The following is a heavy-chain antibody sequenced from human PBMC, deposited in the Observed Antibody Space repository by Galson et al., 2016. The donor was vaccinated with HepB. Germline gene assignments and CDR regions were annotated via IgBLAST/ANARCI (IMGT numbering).Heavy chain of an antibody. CDR1: GFTFRNYG. V-gene: IGHV3-30*18. J-gene: IGHJ3*01. CDR2: ISYDRSNE. CDR3: AKAHYETSGWRDAFDV. Sequence: SLRLSCAASGFTFRNYGMHWVRQAPGRGLEWVAVISYDRSNEYYADFVKGRFTISRDNYKNTLYLQMNSLRVDDTALYFCAKAHYETSGWRDAFDVWGQGSMVTVSS. D-gene: IGHD6-19*01.